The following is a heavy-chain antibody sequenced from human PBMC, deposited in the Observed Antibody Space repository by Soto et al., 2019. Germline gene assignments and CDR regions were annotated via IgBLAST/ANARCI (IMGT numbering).Heavy chain of an antibody. J-gene: IGHJ6*02. D-gene: IGHD2-8*01. CDR3: ARGHSTDCSNGVCSFFYNHEMDV. CDR1: GYSFTDYH. CDR2: INPKSGGT. V-gene: IGHV1-2*04. Sequence: ASVKGFCKASGYSFTDYHIHWVRQAPGQGLEWLGRINPKSGGTSTAQKFQGWVTMTRDRSISTVYMELTRLRSDDTAVYFCARGHSTDCSNGVCSFFYNHEMDVWGQGTTVTVSS.